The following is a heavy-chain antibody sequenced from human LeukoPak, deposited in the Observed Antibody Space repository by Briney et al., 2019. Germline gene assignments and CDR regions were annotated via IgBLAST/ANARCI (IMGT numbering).Heavy chain of an antibody. CDR3: TTAVVGATPHVY. CDR2: IKSKTDGGTT. V-gene: IGHV3-15*01. J-gene: IGHJ4*02. Sequence: GGSLRLSCAASGFTFSNAWMSWVRQAAGKGLEWVGRIKSKTDGGTTEYAAPVKGRFTISRDDSKNTLYLQMNSLKTEDTAVYYCTTAVVGATPHVYWGQGTLVTVSS. CDR1: GFTFSNAW. D-gene: IGHD1-26*01.